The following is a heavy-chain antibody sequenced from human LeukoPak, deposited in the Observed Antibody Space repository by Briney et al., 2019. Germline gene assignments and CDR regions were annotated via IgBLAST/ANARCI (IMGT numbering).Heavy chain of an antibody. CDR2: INPNSGGT. CDR3: ARDVSSTSSWWFDP. CDR1: GYIFTGYY. V-gene: IGHV1-2*02. Sequence: ASVKVSCKASGYIFTGYYMHWVRQAPGQGLEWMGWINPNSGGTNYAQKFQGRVTMTRDTSISTAYMELSRLRSDDTAVYYCARDVSSTSSWWFDPWGQGTLVIVSS. D-gene: IGHD2-2*01. J-gene: IGHJ5*02.